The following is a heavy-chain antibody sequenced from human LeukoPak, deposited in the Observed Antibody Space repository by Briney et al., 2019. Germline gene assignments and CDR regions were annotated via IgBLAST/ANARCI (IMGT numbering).Heavy chain of an antibody. J-gene: IGHJ4*02. D-gene: IGHD6-19*01. V-gene: IGHV3-48*02. Sequence: GGSLRLSCAASGFTFSSYSMNRVRQAPGKGLEWLSYISSSSSNMYYADSVKGRFTISRDNAENSLYLQMSSLGDDDTAVYYCASLSSSDWYGDYWGQGTLVTVSS. CDR3: ASLSSSDWYGDY. CDR1: GFTFSSYS. CDR2: ISSSSSNM.